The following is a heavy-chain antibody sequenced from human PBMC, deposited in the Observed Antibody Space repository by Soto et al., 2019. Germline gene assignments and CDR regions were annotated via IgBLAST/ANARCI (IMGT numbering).Heavy chain of an antibody. J-gene: IGHJ4*02. CDR3: ARALPIAAALFDH. Sequence: GGSLRLSCAASGFTLSSYWMNWVRQAPGKGLEWVANIKPDGTEEYYMDSVKGRFTISRDNAKSSLYLQMNSLRVEDTAVYYCARALPIAAALFDHWGQGTLVTVSS. CDR1: GFTLSSYW. D-gene: IGHD6-13*01. V-gene: IGHV3-7*01. CDR2: IKPDGTEE.